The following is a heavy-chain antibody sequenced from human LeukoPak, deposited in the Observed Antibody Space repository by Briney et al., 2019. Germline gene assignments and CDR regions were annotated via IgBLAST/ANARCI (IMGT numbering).Heavy chain of an antibody. CDR1: GFTVSSNY. Sequence: PGGSLRLSCAASGFTVSSNYMSWVRQAPGKGLEWVSVIYSGDSTYYADSVKGRFTISRDNSKNTLYLQMNSLRDEDTAVYYCARGTGSDSWYIDYWGQGTLVSVSS. CDR2: IYSGDST. J-gene: IGHJ4*02. D-gene: IGHD6-13*01. CDR3: ARGTGSDSWYIDY. V-gene: IGHV3-53*01.